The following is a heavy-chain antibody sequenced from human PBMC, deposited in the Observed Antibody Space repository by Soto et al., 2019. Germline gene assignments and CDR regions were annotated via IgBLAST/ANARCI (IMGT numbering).Heavy chain of an antibody. D-gene: IGHD2-15*01. CDR2: IIPIFGTA. CDR1: GGTFSSYA. CDR3: ARGGDIVVVVAGTGYYGMDV. V-gene: IGHV1-69*01. Sequence: QVQLVQSGAEVKKPGSSVKVSCKASGGTFSSYAISWVRQAPGQGLEWMGGIIPIFGTANYAQKFQGRVTIAADESSGTAYMELSSLRSEDTAVYYCARGGDIVVVVAGTGYYGMDVWGQGPTVTVSS. J-gene: IGHJ6*02.